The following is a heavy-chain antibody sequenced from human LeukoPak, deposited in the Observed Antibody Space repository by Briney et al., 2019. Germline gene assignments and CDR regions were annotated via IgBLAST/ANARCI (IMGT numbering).Heavy chain of an antibody. CDR1: GYTFTSYY. V-gene: IGHV1-46*01. D-gene: IGHD1-26*01. CDR2: INPSGGST. Sequence: ASVKVSCKASGYTFTSYYMHWVRQAPGQGLEWMGIINPSGGSTSYAQKFQGRVTMTRDTSTSTVYMELSSLRSEDTAVYYCAREGGDYSGSTRSGFDIWGQGTMVTVSS. CDR3: AREGGDYSGSTRSGFDI. J-gene: IGHJ3*02.